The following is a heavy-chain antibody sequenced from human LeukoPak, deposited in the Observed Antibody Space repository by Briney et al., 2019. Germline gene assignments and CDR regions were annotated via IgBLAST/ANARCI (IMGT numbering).Heavy chain of an antibody. V-gene: IGHV3-23*01. D-gene: IGHD3-9*01. CDR1: GFTFSSYA. Sequence: GGSLRLSCAASGFTFSSYAMSWVRQAPGKGLEWVSAISGSGGSTYYADSVKGRFTISRDNAKNSLYLQMNSLRAEDTAVYYCARDEYLDYDIFTGYYNYFDYWGQGTLVTVSS. J-gene: IGHJ4*02. CDR3: ARDEYLDYDIFTGYYNYFDY. CDR2: ISGSGGST.